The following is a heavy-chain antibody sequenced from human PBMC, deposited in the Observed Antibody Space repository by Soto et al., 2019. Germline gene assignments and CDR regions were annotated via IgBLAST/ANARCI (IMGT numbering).Heavy chain of an antibody. CDR1: GGSISSGNFS. CDR3: ARVKVGDLFRFNWFFDL. Sequence: SETLSLTCTVSGGSISSGNFSWTWIRQPPGKGLEWIAYIFHTRSTFYNSSLKPRVSISVDRSKNQFSLKLKSVTETDTAVYYCARVKVGDLFRFNWFFDLWGRGTLVTVSS. J-gene: IGHJ2*01. V-gene: IGHV4-30-2*01. CDR2: IFHTRST. D-gene: IGHD3-3*01.